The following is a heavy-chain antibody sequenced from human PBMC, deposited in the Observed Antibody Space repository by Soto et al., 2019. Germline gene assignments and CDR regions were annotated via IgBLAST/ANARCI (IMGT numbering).Heavy chain of an antibody. V-gene: IGHV1-18*01. Sequence: QVQLVQSGAEVKKPGASVKVSCKASGYTFTSYGISWVRQAPGQGLEWMGWISAYNGNTNYAQKLQGRVTMTTDTSTSTAYMELRSLRSDDTAVYYCARDHYDIFTGYPYDAFDIWGQGTMVTVSS. CDR2: ISAYNGNT. J-gene: IGHJ3*02. D-gene: IGHD3-9*01. CDR1: GYTFTSYG. CDR3: ARDHYDIFTGYPYDAFDI.